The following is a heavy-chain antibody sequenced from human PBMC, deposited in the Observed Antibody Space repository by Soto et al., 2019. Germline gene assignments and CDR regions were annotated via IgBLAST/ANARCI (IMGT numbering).Heavy chain of an antibody. Sequence: GGSLRLSCAASGFTFSSYAVSWVRQAPGKGLEWVSYIGIGSSTKYYADSVKGRFTISRDNAKNSLYLQMNSLRAEDTAVYYCARDQLYYNDISGRPLNAFDVWGQGTMVTVSS. J-gene: IGHJ3*01. CDR1: GFTFSSYA. D-gene: IGHD3-22*01. V-gene: IGHV3-48*01. CDR3: ARDQLYYNDISGRPLNAFDV. CDR2: IGIGSSTK.